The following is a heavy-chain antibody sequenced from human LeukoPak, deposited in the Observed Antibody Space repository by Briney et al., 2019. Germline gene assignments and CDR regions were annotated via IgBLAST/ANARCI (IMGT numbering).Heavy chain of an antibody. CDR1: GFTFSSYA. V-gene: IGHV3-23*01. CDR2: ISGSGGST. J-gene: IGHJ6*02. CDR3: ANFGSGSYVYYGMDV. Sequence: GGSLRLSCAASGFTFSSYAMSWVRQAPGKGLEWVSAISGSGGSTYYADSVKGRFTISRDNSKNTLYLQMNSLRAEDTAVYYCANFGSGSYVYYGMDVWDQGTTVTVSS. D-gene: IGHD3-10*01.